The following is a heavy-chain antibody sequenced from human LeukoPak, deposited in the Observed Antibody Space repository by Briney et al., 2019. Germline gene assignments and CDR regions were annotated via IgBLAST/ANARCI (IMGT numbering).Heavy chain of an antibody. J-gene: IGHJ4*02. CDR1: GYIFTNYG. CDR2: ISAYNGNT. CDR3: ARAGYSRFVDDLDY. V-gene: IGHV1-18*01. D-gene: IGHD1-26*01. Sequence: GASVKASCKASGYIFTNYGINWVRQAPGQGLEWMGWISAYNGNTKYTQKLQDRVTMTTDTSTSTAYMELKTLRSDDTAVYFCARAGYSRFVDDLDYWGQGTLVTVSS.